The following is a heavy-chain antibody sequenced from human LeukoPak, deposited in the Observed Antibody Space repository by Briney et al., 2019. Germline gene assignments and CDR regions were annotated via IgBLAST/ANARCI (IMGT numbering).Heavy chain of an antibody. J-gene: IGHJ4*02. Sequence: GGSLRLSCAASGFTFSSYSMSWVRQAPGKGLECVSYISSGSDAIDYAESVKGRFTISRDDAKNSLLLEMNSLRAEDTAVYYCTRSIRGSSTFDSWGQGTLVTVSA. CDR3: TRSIRGSSTFDS. D-gene: IGHD6-6*01. V-gene: IGHV3-48*04. CDR2: ISSGSDAI. CDR1: GFTFSSYS.